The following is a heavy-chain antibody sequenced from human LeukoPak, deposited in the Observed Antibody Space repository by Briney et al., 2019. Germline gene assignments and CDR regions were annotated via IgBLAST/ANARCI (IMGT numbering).Heavy chain of an antibody. CDR3: ARGERLRHFDY. J-gene: IGHJ4*02. Sequence: GASVKVSCKASGYTFTSYAMNWVRQAPGQGLEWMGWINTNTGNPTYAQGFTGRFVFSLDTSVSTAYLQISSLKSDDTAVYYCARGERLRHFDYWGQGTLVTVSS. CDR1: GYTFTSYA. CDR2: INTNTGNP. V-gene: IGHV7-4-1*02. D-gene: IGHD5-12*01.